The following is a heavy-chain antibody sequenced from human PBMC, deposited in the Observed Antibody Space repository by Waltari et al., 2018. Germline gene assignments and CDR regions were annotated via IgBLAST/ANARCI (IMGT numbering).Heavy chain of an antibody. CDR3: VRGYRHDALDL. J-gene: IGHJ3*01. CDR1: GFKFDEFG. D-gene: IGHD3-22*01. CDR2: SNWNGEST. Sequence: EVQLLESGGNVVRPGGSLRLSCEVSGFKFDEFGMSWVRQVPGRGLEWVSGSNWNGESTGEADSVKGRFFISRAKARNSMTLQMNSLRVEDTALYYCVRGYRHDALDLWGQGTMVTVSS. V-gene: IGHV3-20*04.